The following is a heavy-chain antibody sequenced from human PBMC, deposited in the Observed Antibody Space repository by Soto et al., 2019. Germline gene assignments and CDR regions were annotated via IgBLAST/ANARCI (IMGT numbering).Heavy chain of an antibody. CDR2: IFSNYEK. V-gene: IGHV2-26*01. D-gene: IGHD3-22*01. CDR3: ARILPHNYYPPDY. CDR1: GISLSNDRTG. J-gene: IGHJ4*02. Sequence: SGPTLVNPTETLTLTCTVSGISLSNDRTGVSWSRQPAGKALEWLAHIFSNYEKSYSTSLMNALTISKHTYETEVVLMMTNMVPVHKGTYFCARILPHNYYPPDYGRQRTHVTVSS.